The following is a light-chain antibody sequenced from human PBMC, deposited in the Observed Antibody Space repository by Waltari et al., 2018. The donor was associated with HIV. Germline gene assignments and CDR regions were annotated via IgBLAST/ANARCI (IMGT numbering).Light chain of an antibody. CDR3: QHYNNWPPWT. Sequence: EIVMTQSPATLSVAPGERATLSCRASQSINSNLAWYQQTPGQAPRLLIYGASTRATGIPARFSGSGSGTEFILTISSLQSEDSAVYYCQHYNNWPPWTFGQGTKVEIK. V-gene: IGKV3-15*01. J-gene: IGKJ1*01. CDR2: GAS. CDR1: QSINSN.